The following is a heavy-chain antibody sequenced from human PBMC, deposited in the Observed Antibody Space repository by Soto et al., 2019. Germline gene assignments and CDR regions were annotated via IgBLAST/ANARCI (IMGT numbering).Heavy chain of an antibody. CDR3: ARPSGSYLYYFDY. CDR1: GGSISSSSYY. J-gene: IGHJ4*02. D-gene: IGHD1-26*01. Sequence: PSETMSLTCTVSGGSISSSSYYWGWIRKPPGKGLEWIGSIYYSGSTYYNPSLKSRVTISVDTSKNQFSLKLSSVTAADTAVYYCARPSGSYLYYFDYWGQGTLVTVPQ. CDR2: IYYSGST. V-gene: IGHV4-39*01.